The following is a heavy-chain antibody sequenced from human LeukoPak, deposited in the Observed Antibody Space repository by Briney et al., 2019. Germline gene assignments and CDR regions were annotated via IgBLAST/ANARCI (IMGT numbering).Heavy chain of an antibody. V-gene: IGHV1-69*04. D-gene: IGHD3-3*01. Sequence: SVKVSCKASGGTFSSYAISWVRQAPGQGLEWMGRIIPILGIASYAQKFQGRVTMTRDTSTSTVYMELSSLRSEDTAVYYCARTGTVFWSGYSFDYWGQGTLVTVSS. CDR3: ARTGTVFWSGYSFDY. CDR2: IIPILGIA. CDR1: GGTFSSYA. J-gene: IGHJ4*02.